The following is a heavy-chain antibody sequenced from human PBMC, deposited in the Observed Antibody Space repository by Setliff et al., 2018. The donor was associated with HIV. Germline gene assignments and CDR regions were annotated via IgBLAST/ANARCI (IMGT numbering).Heavy chain of an antibody. CDR1: GFTFSSYW. D-gene: IGHD5-18*01. V-gene: IGHV3-7*01. Sequence: PGGSLRLSCAASGFTFSSYWMSWVRQAPGKGLEWVANIKQDGSEKYYVDSVRGRFTISRDNAENSLYLRMNGLRAEDTAVYYCAGSRGYFVQADWGQGTLVTVSS. CDR2: IKQDGSEK. J-gene: IGHJ4*02. CDR3: AGSRGYFVQAD.